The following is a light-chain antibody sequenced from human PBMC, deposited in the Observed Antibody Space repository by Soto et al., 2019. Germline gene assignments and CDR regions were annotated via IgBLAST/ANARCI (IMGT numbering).Light chain of an antibody. J-gene: IGKJ1*01. CDR1: QSVSSN. V-gene: IGKV3-15*01. CDR2: GAS. CDR3: QQYFNWPLTWT. Sequence: EIVMTQSPATLSVSPGERATLSCRASQSVSSNLAWHQQKPGQAPRLLIYGASSRATGIPVRFTGSGSGIEFSLTISSLLSEDSAFYYCQQYFNWPLTWTFGPGTKVDIK.